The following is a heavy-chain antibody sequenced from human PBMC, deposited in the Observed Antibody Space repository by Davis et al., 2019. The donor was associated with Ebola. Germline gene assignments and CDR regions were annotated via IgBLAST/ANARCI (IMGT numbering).Heavy chain of an antibody. J-gene: IGHJ4*02. CDR1: GFTFSNYN. CDR2: FSTTSSSI. CDR3: SRGATDFDF. V-gene: IGHV3-21*01. D-gene: IGHD4/OR15-4a*01. Sequence: GGSLRLSCAASGFTFSNYNMNWVRRAPGKGLEWVSSFSTTSSSIYYADSVKGRFTVSRDNAKNSLYLQLNSLRAEDTAVYFCSRGATDFDFWGQGTLVTVSS.